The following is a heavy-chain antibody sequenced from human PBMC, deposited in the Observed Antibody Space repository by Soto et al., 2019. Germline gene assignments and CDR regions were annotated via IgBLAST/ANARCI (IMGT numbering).Heavy chain of an antibody. Sequence: GSLRLSCAASGFTFSSYGMHWVRQAPGKGLEWVAVIWYDGSNKYYADSVKGRFTISRDNSKNTLYLQMNSLRAEDTAVYYCARVYRHGKNWFDPWGQGTLVTVSS. J-gene: IGHJ5*02. CDR3: ARVYRHGKNWFDP. V-gene: IGHV3-33*01. CDR1: GFTFSSYG. CDR2: IWYDGSNK.